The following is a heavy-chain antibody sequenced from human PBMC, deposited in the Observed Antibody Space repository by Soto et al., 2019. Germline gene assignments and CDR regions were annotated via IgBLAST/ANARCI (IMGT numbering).Heavy chain of an antibody. V-gene: IGHV1-69*04. D-gene: IGHD3-10*01. Sequence: ASVKVSCKASGGTFSSYAISWVRQAPGQGLEWMGRIIPILGIANYAQKFQGRVTITADKSTSTAYMELSSLRSEDTAVYYCARDRIFTITMVRGVIIDYWGQGTLVTVSS. CDR1: GGTFSSYA. CDR3: ARDRIFTITMVRGVIIDY. CDR2: IIPILGIA. J-gene: IGHJ4*02.